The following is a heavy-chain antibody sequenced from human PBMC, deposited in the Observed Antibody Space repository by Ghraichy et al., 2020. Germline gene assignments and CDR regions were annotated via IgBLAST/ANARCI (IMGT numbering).Heavy chain of an antibody. D-gene: IGHD3-16*01. V-gene: IGHV3-66*04. CDR1: GFTVSTKY. CDR3: ARRLYGITPAYYYGMDV. Sequence: LSLTCAASGFTVSTKYMSWVRQAPGKGLEWVSVIYDDGTTYYIDSVKDRFTISRDKSRNTLYLQMNSLTDEDAAVYYCARRLYGITPAYYYGMDVWGQGTTVTISS. CDR2: IYDDGTT. J-gene: IGHJ6*02.